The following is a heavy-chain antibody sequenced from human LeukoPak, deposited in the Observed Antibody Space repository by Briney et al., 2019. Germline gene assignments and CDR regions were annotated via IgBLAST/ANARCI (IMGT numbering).Heavy chain of an antibody. D-gene: IGHD4-17*01. CDR3: ARVSLDYGDYSSHFDY. CDR1: GGSISSGGYY. Sequence: SQTLSLTCTVSGGSISSGGYYWSWIRQPPGKGLEWIGYIYHSGSTYYNPSLKSRVTISVGRSKNQFSLKLSSVTAADTAVYYCARVSLDYGDYSSHFDYWGQGTLVTVSS. V-gene: IGHV4-30-2*01. CDR2: IYHSGST. J-gene: IGHJ4*02.